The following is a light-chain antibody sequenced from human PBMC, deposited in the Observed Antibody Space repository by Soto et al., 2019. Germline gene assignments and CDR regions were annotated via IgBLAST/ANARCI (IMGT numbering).Light chain of an antibody. J-gene: IGKJ4*01. CDR1: QDINIY. CDR2: DAS. CDR3: QSVA. Sequence: DIQMTQSPSSLSASVGDRVTITCQANQDINIYLNWYLHKPGKAPKLLIYDASKLQTGGPSRFSGSGSGTDFSLPISSLQPEDIGTYYCQSVACGGGTKVE. V-gene: IGKV1-33*01.